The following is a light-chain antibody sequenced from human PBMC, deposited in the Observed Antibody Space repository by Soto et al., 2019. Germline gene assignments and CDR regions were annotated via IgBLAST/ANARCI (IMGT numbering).Light chain of an antibody. J-gene: IGLJ2*01. CDR1: NSDICAYNF. V-gene: IGLV2-14*03. CDR2: DVN. CDR3: TSWTTSTTMI. Sequence: QSVLTQPASVSGSPGQAITISRTGTNSDICAYNFVSWYQQHPGKTPKLMLYDVNIRPSGVSNRFSGSKSGNTASLTISGLQAEDEADYYCTSWTTSTTMIFGGGTKVTVL.